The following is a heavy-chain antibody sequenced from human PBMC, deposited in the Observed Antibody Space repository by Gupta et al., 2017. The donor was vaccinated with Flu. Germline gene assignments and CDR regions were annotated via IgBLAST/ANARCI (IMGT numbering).Heavy chain of an antibody. CDR2: ISAGGAST. Sequence: SGFTFSSSSMSWVRQAPGKGLEWVSVISAGGASTYYADSVKGRFTISRDNSKNTLYLQMNSLRAEDTAVHYCAKKYCNSISCHFDYWGQGTLVTVSS. J-gene: IGHJ4*02. CDR1: GFTFSSSS. D-gene: IGHD2-2*01. V-gene: IGHV3-23*01. CDR3: AKKYCNSISCHFDY.